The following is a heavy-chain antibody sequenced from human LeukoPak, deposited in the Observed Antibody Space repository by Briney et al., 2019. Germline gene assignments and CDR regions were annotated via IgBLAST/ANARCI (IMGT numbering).Heavy chain of an antibody. CDR3: ARLSPLGQRNYYYMDV. J-gene: IGHJ6*03. CDR2: IHTSGST. V-gene: IGHV4-4*09. D-gene: IGHD2/OR15-2a*01. Sequence: KPSETLSLTCTVSGDSISSYYWSWIRQPPGKGLEWLGYIHTSGSTNYNPSLKSRVTISVDTSKNQFSLKLTSVTAADTAVYYCARLSPLGQRNYYYMDVWGKGTTVTVSS. CDR1: GDSISSYY.